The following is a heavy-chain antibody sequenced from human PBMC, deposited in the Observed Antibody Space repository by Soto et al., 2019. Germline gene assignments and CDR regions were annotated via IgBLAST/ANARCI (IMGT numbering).Heavy chain of an antibody. CDR1: GFTFSSHV. D-gene: IGHD6-19*01. V-gene: IGHV3-23*01. CDR2: ISGSGANI. J-gene: IGHJ4*02. CDR3: SSGVISVTGADGDY. Sequence: EVQLLESGGGLVQPGGSLRLSCVVSGFTFSSHVMTWVRQAPGRGLEWVSAISGSGANIYYADSVKGRFTVSRDNSKNTLYMQMNSRRAEDTAVYYCSSGVISVTGADGDYWGQGTLVTVSS.